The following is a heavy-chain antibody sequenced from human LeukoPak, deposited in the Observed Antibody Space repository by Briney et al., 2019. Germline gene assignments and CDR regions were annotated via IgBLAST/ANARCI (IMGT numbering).Heavy chain of an antibody. CDR2: ISYDGSNK. Sequence: GGSLRLSCAASGFTFSSYGMHWVRQAPGKGLEGVAVISYDGSNKYYADSVKGRFTISRDNSKNTLYLQMNSLRAEDTAVYYCAKLAFGVVTYFDYWGQGTLVTVSS. J-gene: IGHJ4*02. CDR1: GFTFSSYG. D-gene: IGHD3-3*01. V-gene: IGHV3-30*18. CDR3: AKLAFGVVTYFDY.